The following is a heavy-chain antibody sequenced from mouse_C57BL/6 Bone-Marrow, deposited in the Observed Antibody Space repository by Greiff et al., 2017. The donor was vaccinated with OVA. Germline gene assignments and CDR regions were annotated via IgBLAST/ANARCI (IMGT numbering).Heavy chain of an antibody. J-gene: IGHJ4*01. CDR2: IYPGSGST. CDR1: GYTFTSYW. Sequence: VQLQQPGAELVKPGASVKMSCKASGYTFTSYWITWVKQRPGQGLEWIGDIYPGSGSTNYNEKFKSKATLTVDTSSSTAYMQLSSLTSEDSAVYYCARVDIYYDYVYAMDDWGQGTSVTGSS. D-gene: IGHD2-4*01. CDR3: ARVDIYYDYVYAMDD. V-gene: IGHV1-55*01.